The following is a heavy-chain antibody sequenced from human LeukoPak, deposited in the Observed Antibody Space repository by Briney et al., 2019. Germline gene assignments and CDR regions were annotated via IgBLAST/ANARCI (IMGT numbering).Heavy chain of an antibody. CDR1: GFTFSNFA. D-gene: IGHD3-10*01. J-gene: IGHJ4*02. V-gene: IGHV3-23*01. CDR2: ISASGDKT. CDR3: AKSGSYYGSGSPYGY. Sequence: PGGSLRLSCAASGFTFSNFATIWVRQAPGKGLEFVSAISASGDKTFYADSVKGRFTISRDNSKSTMYLQMNSLRPEDTAVYYCAKSGSYYGSGSPYGYWGQGTLVTVSS.